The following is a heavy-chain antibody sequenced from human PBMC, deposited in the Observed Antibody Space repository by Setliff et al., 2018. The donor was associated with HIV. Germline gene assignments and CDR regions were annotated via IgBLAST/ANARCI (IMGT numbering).Heavy chain of an antibody. Sequence: ETLSLTCTVSGDFRNIQWWTWMRQSPGLGLQWIGSIHHSGSTYYDPSLKNRVTLSVDTSNNQVSLTLTSVTAADTAVYYCAKQPGGHSFFDLWGQGILVTVSS. J-gene: IGHJ4*02. CDR1: GDFRNIQW. CDR2: IHHSGST. D-gene: IGHD1-1*01. CDR3: AKQPGGHSFFDL. V-gene: IGHV4-59*11.